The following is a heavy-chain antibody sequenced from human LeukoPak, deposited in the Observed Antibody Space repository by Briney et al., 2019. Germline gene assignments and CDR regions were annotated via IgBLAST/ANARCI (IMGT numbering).Heavy chain of an antibody. D-gene: IGHD3-9*01. CDR1: GYSISSNYY. V-gene: IGHV4-38-2*02. Sequence: SETLSLTCTVSGYSISSNYYWGWIRQPPGKGLEWIGSIYHSGTTYYNPSLKSRVTISVDTSKNQFSLKLNSVTAADTAVYYCARGREDYEILTGYYASGDYWGQGTLVTVSS. CDR2: IYHSGTT. J-gene: IGHJ4*02. CDR3: ARGREDYEILTGYYASGDY.